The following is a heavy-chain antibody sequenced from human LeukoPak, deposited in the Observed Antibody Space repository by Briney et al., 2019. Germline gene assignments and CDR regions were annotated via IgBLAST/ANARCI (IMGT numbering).Heavy chain of an antibody. V-gene: IGHV3-30*18. D-gene: IGHD6-13*01. Sequence: GGSLRLSCAASGFTFSSYGMHWVRQAPGKGLEWVAVISYDGSNKYYADSVKGRFTISRDNSKNTLYLQMNSLRAEDTAVYYCAKPIRGQLVIDYWGQGTLVTVSS. J-gene: IGHJ4*02. CDR3: AKPIRGQLVIDY. CDR2: ISYDGSNK. CDR1: GFTFSSYG.